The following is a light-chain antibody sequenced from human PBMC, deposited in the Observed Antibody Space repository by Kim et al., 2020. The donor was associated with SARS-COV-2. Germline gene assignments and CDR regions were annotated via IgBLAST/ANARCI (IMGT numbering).Light chain of an antibody. CDR2: GAY. CDR1: QSVSSN. V-gene: IGKV3-15*01. CDR3: QQYNNWAA. Sequence: EIVMTQSPATLSVSAGERVTLSCRASQSVSSNLAWYQHKPGQAPRLLIYGAYTRATDIPARFSGSGSGTEFTLTISSLQSEDFAVYYCQQYNNWAAFGGGTKVDIK. J-gene: IGKJ4*02.